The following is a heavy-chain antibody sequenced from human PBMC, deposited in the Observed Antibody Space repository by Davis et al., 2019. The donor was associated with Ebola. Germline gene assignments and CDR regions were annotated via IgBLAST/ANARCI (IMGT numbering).Heavy chain of an antibody. CDR3: ASGTYYGSGSYIDY. Sequence: AAPVKVSCKAFGCTFTSYYIHWVRQAPGQGLEWMGIVNPSGGSTTYAQKFQGRVTMTRDTSTSTVYMELSSLRSEDTAVYYCASGTYYGSGSYIDYWGQGTLVTVSS. CDR2: VNPSGGST. J-gene: IGHJ4*02. V-gene: IGHV1-46*01. CDR1: GCTFTSYY. D-gene: IGHD3-10*01.